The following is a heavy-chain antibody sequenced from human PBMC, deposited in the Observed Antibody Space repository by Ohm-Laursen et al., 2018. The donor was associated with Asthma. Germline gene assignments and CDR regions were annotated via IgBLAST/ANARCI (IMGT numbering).Heavy chain of an antibody. J-gene: IGHJ4*02. CDR1: GFTFSDYY. CDR2: ISSSGSTI. V-gene: IGHV3-11*01. Sequence: SLRLSCAASGFTFSDYYMSWIRQAPGKGLEWVSYISSSGSTIYYADSVKGRFTISRDNAKNSLYLQMNSLRAEDTAVYYCARDTYCSGGSCYSEPYFDYWGQGTLVTVSS. D-gene: IGHD2-15*01. CDR3: ARDTYCSGGSCYSEPYFDY.